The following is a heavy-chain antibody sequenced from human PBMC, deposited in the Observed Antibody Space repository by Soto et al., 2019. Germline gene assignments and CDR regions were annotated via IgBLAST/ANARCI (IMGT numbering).Heavy chain of an antibody. CDR1: GFSFSSYG. D-gene: IGHD3-16*01. CDR3: AKEGGTLGTSASYGFDY. V-gene: IGHV3-30*18. J-gene: IGHJ4*02. CDR2: VSNEGSIQ. Sequence: QVQLVESGGGVVQPGGSLRLSCAASGFSFSSYGIHWVRQAPGKGLEWVAVVSNEGSIQYYADSVKGRFTISRDNSENTVLLQMNSLGSEDTDVYYCAKEGGTLGTSASYGFDYWGQGSRVTVSS.